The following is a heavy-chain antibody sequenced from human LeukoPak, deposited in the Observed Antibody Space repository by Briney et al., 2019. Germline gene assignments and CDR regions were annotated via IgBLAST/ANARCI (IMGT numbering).Heavy chain of an antibody. V-gene: IGHV3-30-3*01. J-gene: IGHJ4*02. Sequence: GGSLRFSCAASGFTFSSYAMHWVRQAPGKGLEWVAVISYDGSNKYYADSVKGRFTISRDNSKNTLYLQMNSLRAEDTAVYYCARGRGYCSSTSCYPLFYWGQGTLVTVSS. CDR3: ARGRGYCSSTSCYPLFY. D-gene: IGHD2-2*01. CDR2: ISYDGSNK. CDR1: GFTFSSYA.